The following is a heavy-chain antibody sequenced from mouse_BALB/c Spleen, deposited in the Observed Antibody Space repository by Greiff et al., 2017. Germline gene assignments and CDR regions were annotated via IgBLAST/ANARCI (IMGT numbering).Heavy chain of an antibody. CDR2: ISYDGSN. CDR1: GYSITSGYY. CDR3: ARERELYGNYGDYAMDY. V-gene: IGHV3-6*02. D-gene: IGHD2-1*01. Sequence: EVKLVESGPGLVKPSQSLSLTCSVTGYSITSGYYWNWIRQFPGNKLEWMGYISYDGSNNYNPSLKNRISITRDTSKNQFFLKLNSVTTEDTATYYCARERELYGNYGDYAMDYWGQGTSVTVSS. J-gene: IGHJ4*01.